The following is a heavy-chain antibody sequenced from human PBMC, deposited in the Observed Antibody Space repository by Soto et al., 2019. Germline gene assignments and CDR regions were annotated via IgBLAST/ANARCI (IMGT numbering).Heavy chain of an antibody. Sequence: GSLRLSCAASGFTFSDYYMSWIRQAPGKGLEWVSYISSSGSTIYYADSVKGRFTISRDNAKNSLYLQMNSLRAEDTAVYYCARRPGITSNVWFDPWGQGTLVTVSS. CDR1: GFTFSDYY. J-gene: IGHJ5*02. D-gene: IGHD1-20*01. CDR2: ISSSGSTI. CDR3: ARRPGITSNVWFDP. V-gene: IGHV3-11*01.